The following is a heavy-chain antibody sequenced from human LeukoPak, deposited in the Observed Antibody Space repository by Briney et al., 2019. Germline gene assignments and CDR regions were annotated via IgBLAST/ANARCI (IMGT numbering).Heavy chain of an antibody. J-gene: IGHJ4*02. V-gene: IGHV4-34*01. CDR2: INHSGST. CDR3: ARSRLTPVRHYFDY. Sequence: SETLSLTCAVYGGSFSGYYWSWIRQPPGKVLDLIGEINHSGSTNDNPSLKSRVTISIDTSKNQFSLKLSSVTAADTAVYYCARSRLTPVRHYFDYWGQGTLVTVSS. D-gene: IGHD1-14*01. CDR1: GGSFSGYY.